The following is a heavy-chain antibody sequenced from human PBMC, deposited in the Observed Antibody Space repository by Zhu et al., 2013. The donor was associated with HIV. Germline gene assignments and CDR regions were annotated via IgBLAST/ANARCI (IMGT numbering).Heavy chain of an antibody. V-gene: IGHV1-69*08. CDR3: ARDHPWIAAAGRYYYGMDV. CDR1: GGTFSSYT. J-gene: IGHJ6*02. Sequence: QVQLVQSGAEVKKPGSSVKVSCKASGGTFSSYTISWVRQAPGQGLEWMGRIIPILGIANYAQKFQGRVTITADKSTSTAYMELSSLRSEDTAVYYCARDHPWIAAAGRYYYGMDVWGQGTTVTVSS. CDR2: IIPILGIA. D-gene: IGHD6-13*01.